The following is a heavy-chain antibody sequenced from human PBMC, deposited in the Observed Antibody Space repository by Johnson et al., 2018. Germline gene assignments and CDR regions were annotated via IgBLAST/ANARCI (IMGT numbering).Heavy chain of an antibody. CDR3: ARDTGDNYYYYDMDV. J-gene: IGHJ6*03. Sequence: QVQLVESGGGVVQXGRSXTLXCAASGFTFSHYAMHWVRQAPDKGLEWVAVIAYDGSNKYHADYVRGRFTISRDNSKNTLYLQMNSLRAEDTAVYYCARDTGDNYYYYDMDVWGKGTTVTVSS. D-gene: IGHD1-26*01. CDR1: GFTFSHYA. CDR2: IAYDGSNK. V-gene: IGHV3-30*04.